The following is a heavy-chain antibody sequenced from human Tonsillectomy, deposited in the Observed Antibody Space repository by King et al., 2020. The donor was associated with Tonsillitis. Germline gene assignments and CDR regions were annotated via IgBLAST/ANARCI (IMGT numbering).Heavy chain of an antibody. Sequence: VQLQESGPGLVKPSETLSLTCTVSGDSISSYFWSWIRQPPGGGLEWIGYIYYTGGPNCSPSPKGRVTIAPDTSKNPFSPKLSSVTAADTAVYYCARFAAAAATYFYYYMDVWGKGTTVTVSS. CDR1: GDSISSYF. CDR3: ARFAAAAATYFYYYMDV. J-gene: IGHJ6*03. V-gene: IGHV4-59*01. CDR2: IYYTGGP. D-gene: IGHD6-13*01.